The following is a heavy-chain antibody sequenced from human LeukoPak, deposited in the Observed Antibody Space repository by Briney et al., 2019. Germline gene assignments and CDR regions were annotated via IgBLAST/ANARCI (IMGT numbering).Heavy chain of an antibody. CDR3: TTDLGTYYHGSQRLIPIDY. Sequence: GGSLRLSCVDSGFTFTNAWMSWVRQAPGKGLEWMGRIKSKTDGETTNYAEPVRGRFTISRDDSKSAVYLQMNSLKIEDTAVYYCTTDLGTYYHGSQRLIPIDYWGQGTLVTVSS. V-gene: IGHV3-15*06. J-gene: IGHJ4*02. CDR2: IKSKTDGETT. CDR1: GFTFTNAW. D-gene: IGHD3-10*01.